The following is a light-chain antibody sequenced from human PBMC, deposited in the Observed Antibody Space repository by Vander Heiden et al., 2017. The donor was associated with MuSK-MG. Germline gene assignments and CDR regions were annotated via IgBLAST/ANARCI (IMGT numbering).Light chain of an antibody. J-gene: IGKJ1*01. CDR1: QSISGW. CDR3: QKDNRYPWT. V-gene: IGKV1-5*01. CDR2: DAF. Sequence: DIQMTQFPSTLSASVGDRVTITCRASQSISGWLAWFQQKPGKAPKLLIFDAFNVERGVPSRFSGSRSETEFTLTIDGLQPDDFATYFCQKDNRYPWTFGQGTKVEMK.